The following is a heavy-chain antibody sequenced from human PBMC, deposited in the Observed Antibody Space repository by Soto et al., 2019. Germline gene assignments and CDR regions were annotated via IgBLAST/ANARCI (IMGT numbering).Heavy chain of an antibody. J-gene: IGHJ3*02. CDR2: IYYSGST. CDR3: ARFPADGYNIPIDAFDI. CDR1: GGSISSYY. V-gene: IGHV4-59*01. Sequence: QVQLQESGPGLVKPSETLSLTCTVSGGSISSYYWSWIRQPPGKGLEWIGYIYYSGSTNYNPSLRSRVTISVDMSKNQFSRKLSSVTAADTAVYYCARFPADGYNIPIDAFDIWGQGTMVTVSS. D-gene: IGHD5-12*01.